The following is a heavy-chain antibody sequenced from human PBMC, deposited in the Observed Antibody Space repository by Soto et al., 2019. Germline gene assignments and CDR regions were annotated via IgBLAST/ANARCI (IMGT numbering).Heavy chain of an antibody. V-gene: IGHV4-34*01. CDR2: IDHSGGT. CDR1: GGSFSGHF. J-gene: IGHJ4*02. CDR3: ARVDDY. Sequence: QVQLQQWGTGLLKPSETLSLTCAVYGGSFSGHFWSWIRQPPGKGLEWIGEIDHSGGTNYNPSLESRVTISRDTSKNQFSLKLTSVTAADTAIYYCARVDDYWGQGTPVTVSS.